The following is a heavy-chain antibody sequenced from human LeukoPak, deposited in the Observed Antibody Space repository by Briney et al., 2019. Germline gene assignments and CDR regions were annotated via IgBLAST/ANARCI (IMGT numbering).Heavy chain of an antibody. CDR3: ASDSVVVVAATYYYYYGMDV. D-gene: IGHD2-15*01. CDR2: INPNSGGT. V-gene: IGHV1-2*02. J-gene: IGHJ6*02. CDR1: GYTFTGYY. Sequence: ASVKVSCKASGYTFTGYYMHWVRQAPGQGLEWMGWINPNSGGTNYAQKFQGRVTMTRDTSISTAYMELSRLRSDDTAVYYCASDSVVVVAATYYYYYGMDVWGQETTVTVSS.